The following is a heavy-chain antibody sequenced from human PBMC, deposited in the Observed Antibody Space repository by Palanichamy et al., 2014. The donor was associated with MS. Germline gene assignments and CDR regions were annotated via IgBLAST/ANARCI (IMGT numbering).Heavy chain of an antibody. CDR1: GGTFSSYA. D-gene: IGHD1-1*01. CDR2: IIPIFGTA. V-gene: IGHV1-69*01. Sequence: QAQLVQSGAEVKKPGSSVKVSCKASGGTFSSYAISWVRQAPGQGLEWMGGIIPIFGTANYAQKFQGRVTITADESTSTAYMELSSLRSEDTAVYYCASRATGKGTYYYGMDVWGQGTTVTVSS. CDR3: ASRATGKGTYYYGMDV. J-gene: IGHJ6*02.